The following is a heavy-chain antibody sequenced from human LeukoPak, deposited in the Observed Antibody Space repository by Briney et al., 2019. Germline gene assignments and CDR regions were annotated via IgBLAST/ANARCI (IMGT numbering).Heavy chain of an antibody. Sequence: SVKVSCKASGGTFSSYAISWVRQAPGQGLEWMGGVIPVFGTANYAQKFQGRVTITADESTSTAYMELSSLRSEDTAVYYCARESYYYDSSGRLYRNAFDIWGQGTMVTVSS. CDR3: ARESYYYDSSGRLYRNAFDI. V-gene: IGHV1-69*01. CDR2: VIPVFGTA. D-gene: IGHD3-22*01. J-gene: IGHJ3*02. CDR1: GGTFSSYA.